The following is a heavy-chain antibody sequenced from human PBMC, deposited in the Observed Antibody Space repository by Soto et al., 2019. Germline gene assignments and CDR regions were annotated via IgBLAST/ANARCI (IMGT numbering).Heavy chain of an antibody. Sequence: SETLSLTCAVYGGSFSGYYWSWIRQPPGKGLEWIGEINHSGSTNYNPSLKSRVTISVDTSKNQFSLKLSSVTAADTAVYYCARELMGGSGSFDYWGQGNLVTVSS. CDR1: GGSFSGYY. V-gene: IGHV4-34*01. D-gene: IGHD3-10*01. CDR2: INHSGST. CDR3: ARELMGGSGSFDY. J-gene: IGHJ4*02.